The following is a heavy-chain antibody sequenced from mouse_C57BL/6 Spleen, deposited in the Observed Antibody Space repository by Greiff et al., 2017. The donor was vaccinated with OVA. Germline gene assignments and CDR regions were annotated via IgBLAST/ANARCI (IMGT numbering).Heavy chain of an antibody. CDR2: IHPNSGST. CDR3: ARWGDYDGAY. Sequence: QVQLKQSGAELVKPGASVKLSCKASGYTFTSYWMHWVKQRPGQGLEWIGMIHPNSGSTNYNEKFKSKATLTVDKSSSTAYMQLSSLTSEDSAVYYCARWGDYDGAYWGQGTLVTVSA. D-gene: IGHD2-4*01. J-gene: IGHJ3*01. CDR1: GYTFTSYW. V-gene: IGHV1-64*01.